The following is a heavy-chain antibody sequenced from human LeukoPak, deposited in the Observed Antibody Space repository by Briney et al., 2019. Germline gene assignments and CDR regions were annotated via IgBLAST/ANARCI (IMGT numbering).Heavy chain of an antibody. CDR3: ERGLRRDGFLN. CDR2: INHSGST. V-gene: IGHV4-34*01. CDR1: GGSFSGYY. J-gene: IGHJ4*02. Sequence: PSETLSLTCAVYGGSFSGYYWSWIRQPPGKGLEWMGEINHSGSTNYNPSLKSQVTISVDTSKNQFSLKLSSVTAADTAVYYCERGLRRDGFLNWGQGTLVTVSS. D-gene: IGHD5-24*01.